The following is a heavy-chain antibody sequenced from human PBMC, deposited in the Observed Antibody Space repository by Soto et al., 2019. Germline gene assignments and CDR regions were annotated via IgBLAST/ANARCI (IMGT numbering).Heavy chain of an antibody. J-gene: IGHJ4*02. CDR3: TILSTWSGVVIVADDY. CDR2: IRSKAYGGTT. V-gene: IGHV3-49*03. CDR1: GFTFGDYA. D-gene: IGHD3-3*01. Sequence: GGSLRLSCTASGFTFGDYAMSWFRQAPGKGLEWVGFIRSKAYGGTTEYAASVKGRFTISRDDSKSIAYLQMNSLKTEDTAVDYCTILSTWSGVVIVADDYWGQGTLVTVSS.